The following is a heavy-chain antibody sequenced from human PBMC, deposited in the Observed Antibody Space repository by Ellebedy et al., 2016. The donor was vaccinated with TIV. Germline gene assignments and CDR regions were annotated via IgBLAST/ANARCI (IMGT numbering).Heavy chain of an antibody. CDR3: ARSRLGGGHWYFDF. Sequence: ASVQVSCXASAYTFTRYGMSWVRQAPGHGLEWLGWIAVYNGHTKYAQKFQDRVVMTTETATSTVYMELRSLRSDDTAVYYCARSRLGGGHWYFDFWGRGTLVTVSS. CDR2: IAVYNGHT. V-gene: IGHV1-18*01. CDR1: AYTFTRYG. J-gene: IGHJ2*01. D-gene: IGHD6-25*01.